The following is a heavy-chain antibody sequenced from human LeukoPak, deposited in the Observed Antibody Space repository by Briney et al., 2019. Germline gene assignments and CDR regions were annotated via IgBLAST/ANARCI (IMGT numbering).Heavy chain of an antibody. D-gene: IGHD1-26*01. J-gene: IGHJ4*02. CDR3: AKDLRGGGLLDFDY. V-gene: IGHV3-23*01. CDR1: GFTFSSYA. CDR2: ISGSGGST. Sequence: GGSLRLSCAASGFTFSSYAMSWVRQAPGKGLEWVSAISGSGGSTYYADSVKGRFTISRDNSKNALYLQMNSLRAEDTAVYYCAKDLRGGGLLDFDYWGQGTLVTVSS.